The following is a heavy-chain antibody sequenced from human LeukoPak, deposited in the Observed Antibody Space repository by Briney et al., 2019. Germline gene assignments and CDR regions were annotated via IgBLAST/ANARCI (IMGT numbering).Heavy chain of an antibody. Sequence: PSETLSLTCTVSGGSISSGGYYWSWIRQHPGKGLEWIGYIYYSGSTYYNPSLKSQVTISVDTSKNQFSLKLSSVTAADTAVYYCARCRRDGYNLYFDCWGQGTLVTVSS. CDR3: ARCRRDGYNLYFDC. CDR2: IYYSGST. V-gene: IGHV4-31*01. CDR1: GGSISSGGYY. D-gene: IGHD5-24*01. J-gene: IGHJ4*02.